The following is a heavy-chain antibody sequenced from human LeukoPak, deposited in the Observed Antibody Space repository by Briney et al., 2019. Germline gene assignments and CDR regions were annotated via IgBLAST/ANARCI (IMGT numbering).Heavy chain of an antibody. D-gene: IGHD6-13*01. CDR1: GGSISSGGYY. CDR3: ARHAIAAAAGFILY. CDR2: IYYSRST. Sequence: PSQTLSLTCTLSGGSISSGGYYWSWIRHHPGKGLEWIGYIYYSRSTNYNPSLKRRVTISVDTSKNQLSLKLSSVTAADTAVYYCARHAIAAAAGFILYWGQGTLVTVSS. V-gene: IGHV4-31*03. J-gene: IGHJ4*02.